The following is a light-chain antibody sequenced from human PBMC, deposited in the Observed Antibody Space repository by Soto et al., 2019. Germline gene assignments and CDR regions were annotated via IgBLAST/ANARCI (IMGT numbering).Light chain of an antibody. J-gene: IGKJ4*01. CDR1: QRIASA. CDR3: LQYYDYPLT. V-gene: IGKV1-5*03. CDR2: QAS. Sequence: DIQLTQSPSTLSAYVGDRVTITCRASQRIASAVAWYQQRPGKAPNLLIYQASSLESGVPSRFSGSGSGAEFTLTFTGLQSDDFATYFCLQYYDYPLTFGTGTKVEI.